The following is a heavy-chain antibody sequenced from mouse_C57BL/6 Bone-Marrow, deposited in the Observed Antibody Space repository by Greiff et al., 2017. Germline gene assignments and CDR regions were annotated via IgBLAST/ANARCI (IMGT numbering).Heavy chain of an antibody. CDR1: GYTFTSYW. D-gene: IGHD1-1*01. V-gene: IGHV1-64*01. J-gene: IGHJ4*01. CDR3: ASREYYCSSYAYCYAMYY. CDR2: LHPNSGST. Sequence: QVQLQQPGAELVKPGASVKLSCKASGYTFTSYWMHWVKQRHGQGLEWIGILHPNSGSTNYNEKFKSKATLTVDKSSSTAYMQLSSLTSEDSAVYSCASREYYCSSYAYCYAMYYWGQGTSVTVSS.